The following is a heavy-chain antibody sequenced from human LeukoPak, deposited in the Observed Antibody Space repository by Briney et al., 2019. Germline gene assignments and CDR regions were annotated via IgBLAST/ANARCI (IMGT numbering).Heavy chain of an antibody. CDR1: GFTFSSYA. CDR3: AKADSSGWYIAYFDY. J-gene: IGHJ4*02. D-gene: IGHD6-19*01. Sequence: GGSLRLSCAASGFTFSSYAMSWVRQAPGKGPEWVSAISGSGGSTYYADSVKGRFTISRDNSKNTLYLQMNSLRAEDTAVYYCAKADSSGWYIAYFDYWGQGTLVTVSS. V-gene: IGHV3-23*01. CDR2: ISGSGGST.